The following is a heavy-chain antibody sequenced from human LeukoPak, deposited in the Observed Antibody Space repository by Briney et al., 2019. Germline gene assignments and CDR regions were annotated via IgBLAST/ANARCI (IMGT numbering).Heavy chain of an antibody. J-gene: IGHJ4*02. CDR3: ASHHSYDSSGLDDYFDY. CDR1: GFTFSSYA. CDR2: VSGSGGST. Sequence: PGGSLRLSCAASGFTFSSYAMSWVRQAPGKELEWVSAVSGSGGSTYYADSVRGRFTISRDNSKNTLYLHMNSLRAEDTAVYYCASHHSYDSSGLDDYFDYWGQGTLVTVSS. D-gene: IGHD3-22*01. V-gene: IGHV3-23*01.